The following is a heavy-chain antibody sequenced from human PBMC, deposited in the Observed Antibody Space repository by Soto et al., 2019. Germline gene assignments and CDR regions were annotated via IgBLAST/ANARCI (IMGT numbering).Heavy chain of an antibody. Sequence: QVQLVQPGGEVKKPGSSVKVSYKASGGTFSNYPISWVRQAPGQGLEWMGGIIPIFGTVNYAQKFQGRVTITADESTSTAYMELSSLRSEDTAVYYCARGNHRWLQLWYFDLWGRGTLVTVSS. D-gene: IGHD5-12*01. CDR3: ARGNHRWLQLWYFDL. CDR2: IIPIFGTV. V-gene: IGHV1-69*12. CDR1: GGTFSNYP. J-gene: IGHJ2*01.